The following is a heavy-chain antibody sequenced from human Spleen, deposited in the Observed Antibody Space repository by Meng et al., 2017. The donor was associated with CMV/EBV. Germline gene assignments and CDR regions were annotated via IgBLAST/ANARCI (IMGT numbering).Heavy chain of an antibody. CDR1: YTFTNYG. J-gene: IGHJ4*02. CDR2: ISGHNGDT. Sequence: YTFTNYGISWVRQAPGQGLEWVAWISGHNGDTNYAWKLQGRVTMTTDTSTSTTYLELRSLRSDDPAVYYCARDWTGYCVNINCPYFDYWGQGTLVTVSS. V-gene: IGHV1-18*01. CDR3: ARDWTGYCVNINCPYFDY. D-gene: IGHD2-15*01.